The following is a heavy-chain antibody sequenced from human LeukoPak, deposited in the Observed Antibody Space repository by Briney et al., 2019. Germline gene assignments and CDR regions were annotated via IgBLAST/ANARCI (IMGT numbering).Heavy chain of an antibody. CDR1: GGSLSTYY. D-gene: IGHD6-19*01. CDR2: IYHSGST. V-gene: IGHV4-59*01. Sequence: PSETLSLTCTVSGGSLSTYYWSWIRQPPGKGLEWLGFIYHSGSTTYNPSLRSRVTISLDTSKNQISLKLTSVTAADTATYYCARETSLAGFASGLGFNYWGQGILVTVSS. CDR3: ARETSLAGFASGLGFNY. J-gene: IGHJ4*02.